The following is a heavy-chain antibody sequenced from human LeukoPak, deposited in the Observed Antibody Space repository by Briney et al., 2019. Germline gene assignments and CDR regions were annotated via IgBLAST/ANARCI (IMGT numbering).Heavy chain of an antibody. Sequence: PGGSLRLSCAVTGFTFDTYWMSWVRQVPGEGLEWVANINQDGSAKYYVDSVKDRFTISRDNAKNSLYLQMNSLRAEDTGVYYCAREGVPGATAHHYDYWGQGSLVTVSS. J-gene: IGHJ4*02. CDR2: INQDGSAK. CDR3: AREGVPGATAHHYDY. D-gene: IGHD1-26*01. CDR1: GFTFDTYW. V-gene: IGHV3-7*01.